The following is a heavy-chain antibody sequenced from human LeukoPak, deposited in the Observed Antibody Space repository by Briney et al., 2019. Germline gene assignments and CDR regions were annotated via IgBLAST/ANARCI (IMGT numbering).Heavy chain of an antibody. D-gene: IGHD3-16*01. CDR1: GGSISSCY. J-gene: IGHJ4*02. CDR2: IYYSGST. CDR3: ARLLFDYVWGSYQIDY. V-gene: IGHV4-59*08. Sequence: PSETLSLTCTVSGGSISSCYWSWIRQPPGKGLEWIGYIYYSGSTNYNPSLKSRVTISVDTSKNQFSLKLSSVTAADTAVYYCARLLFDYVWGSYQIDYWGQGTLVTVSS.